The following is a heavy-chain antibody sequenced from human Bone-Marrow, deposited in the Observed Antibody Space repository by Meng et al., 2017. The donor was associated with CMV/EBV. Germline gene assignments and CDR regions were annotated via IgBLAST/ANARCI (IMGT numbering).Heavy chain of an antibody. V-gene: IGHV1-69*10. D-gene: IGHD2-2*01. J-gene: IGHJ6*02. CDR3: ARDRWSGGDCSSTSCYGYYYYGMDV. CDR1: GGTFSSYA. CDR2: IIPILGIA. Sequence: SVKVSCKASGGTFSSYAISWVRQAPGQGLEWMGGIIPILGIANYAQKFQGRVTITADKSTSTAYMELSSLRSEDTAVYYCARDRWSGGDCSSTSCYGYYYYGMDVWGQGTTVTVSS.